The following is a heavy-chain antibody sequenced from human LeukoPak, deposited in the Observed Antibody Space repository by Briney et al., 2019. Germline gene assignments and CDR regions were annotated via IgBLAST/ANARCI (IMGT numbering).Heavy chain of an antibody. D-gene: IGHD2-15*01. V-gene: IGHV1-24*01. CDR3: APTLPLGEAAFDI. Sequence: GASVKVSCKVSGYTLTELSMHWVRQAPGKGLEWMGGFDPEDGETIYAQKFQGRVTMTEDTSTDTAYMGLSSLRSEDTAVYYCAPTLPLGEAAFDIWGQGTMVTVSS. CDR2: FDPEDGET. J-gene: IGHJ3*02. CDR1: GYTLTELS.